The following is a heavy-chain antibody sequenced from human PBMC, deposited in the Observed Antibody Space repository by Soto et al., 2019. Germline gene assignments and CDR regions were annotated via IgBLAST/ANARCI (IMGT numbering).Heavy chain of an antibody. CDR3: ARTYSSSWSPFEY. CDR2: INHSGST. CDR1: GGSVSGYY. V-gene: IGHV4-34*01. D-gene: IGHD6-13*01. J-gene: IGHJ4*02. Sequence: QVQLQQWGAGLLKPSETLSLTCAVYGGSVSGYYWSWIRQPPGKGLEWIGEINHSGSTNYNPSLKSRVTISVDTSKNQFSLKLSSVTAADTAVYYCARTYSSSWSPFEYWGQGTLVTVSS.